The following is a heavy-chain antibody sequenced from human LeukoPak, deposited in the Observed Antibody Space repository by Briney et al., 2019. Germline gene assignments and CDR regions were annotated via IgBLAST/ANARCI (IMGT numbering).Heavy chain of an antibody. CDR2: ISWNSGSI. D-gene: IGHD3-10*01. Sequence: GGSLRLSCAASGFTFDDYAMHWVRQTPGKGLEWVSGISWNSGSIGYADSVKGRFTISRDNAKNSLYLQMNSLRPKDTALYYCAKDHYGSGSYLFDYWGQGTLVTVSP. V-gene: IGHV3-9*01. CDR1: GFTFDDYA. CDR3: AKDHYGSGSYLFDY. J-gene: IGHJ4*02.